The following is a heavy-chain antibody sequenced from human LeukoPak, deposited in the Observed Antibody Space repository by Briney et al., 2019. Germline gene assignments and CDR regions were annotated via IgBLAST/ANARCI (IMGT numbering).Heavy chain of an antibody. J-gene: IGHJ4*02. CDR2: ISNSSSYI. Sequence: GGSLRLSCAASGFTFSSYSMNWVRQAPGKGLEWVSSISNSSSYIYYADSVKGRFTISRDNAKNSLYLQMNSLRAEDTAVYYCARDKVQLPFDYWGQGTLVTVSS. V-gene: IGHV3-21*01. CDR1: GFTFSSYS. CDR3: ARDKVQLPFDY. D-gene: IGHD5-24*01.